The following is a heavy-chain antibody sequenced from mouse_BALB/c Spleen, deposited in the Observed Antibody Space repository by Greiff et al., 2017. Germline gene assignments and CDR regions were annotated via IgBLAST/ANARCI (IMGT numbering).Heavy chain of an antibody. CDR3: ARDNYARAMDY. V-gene: IGHV3-6*02. CDR1: GYSITSGYY. CDR2: ISYDGSN. D-gene: IGHD2-1*01. J-gene: IGHJ4*01. Sequence: ESGPGLVKPSQSLSLTCSVTGYSITSGYYWNWIRQFPGNKLEWMGYISYDGSNNYNPSLKNRISITRDTSKNQFFLKLNSVTTEDTATYYWARDNYARAMDYGGQGPSVTVA.